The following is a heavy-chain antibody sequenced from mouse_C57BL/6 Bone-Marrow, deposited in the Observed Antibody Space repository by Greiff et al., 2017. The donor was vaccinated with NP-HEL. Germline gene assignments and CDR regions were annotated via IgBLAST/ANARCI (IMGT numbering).Heavy chain of an antibody. D-gene: IGHD1-2*01. CDR2: INPSNGGT. Sequence: QVQLQQPGTELVKPGASVKLSCKASGYTFTSYWMHWVKQRPGQGLEWIGNINPSNGGTNYNEKFKSKATLTVDKSSSTAYMQLSTLTSEDSAVYYCAREMGVLRRYYFDYWGQGTTLTVSS. J-gene: IGHJ2*01. CDR3: AREMGVLRRYYFDY. CDR1: GYTFTSYW. V-gene: IGHV1-53*01.